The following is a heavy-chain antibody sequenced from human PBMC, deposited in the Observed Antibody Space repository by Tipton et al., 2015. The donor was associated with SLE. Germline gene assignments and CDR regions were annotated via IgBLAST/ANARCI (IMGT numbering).Heavy chain of an antibody. D-gene: IGHD3-22*01. J-gene: IGHJ3*02. CDR3: ARVDMIVVVTSAFDI. Sequence: SLRLSCAASGFTFSSYSMNWVRQAPGKGLEWVSSISSSSSYIYYADSVKGRFTISRDNSKNTLYLQMNSLRAEDTAVYYCARVDMIVVVTSAFDIWGQGKMVTVSS. V-gene: IGHV3-21*01. CDR1: GFTFSSYS. CDR2: ISSSSSYI.